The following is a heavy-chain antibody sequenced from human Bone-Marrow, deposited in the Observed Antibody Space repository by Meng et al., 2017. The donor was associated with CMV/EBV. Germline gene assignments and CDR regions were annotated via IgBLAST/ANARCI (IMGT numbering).Heavy chain of an antibody. CDR2: INPSDSST. CDR1: FTSYF. Sequence: FTSYFIHWVRQAPGQGLEWMGIINPSDSSTTYAQKCQGRVTVTRDTSTSTVYMDLNSLRSEDTAVYYCAREPPTVTRTITYWYGMDVWGQGTTVTVSS. V-gene: IGHV1-46*01. D-gene: IGHD4-11*01. CDR3: AREPPTVTRTITYWYGMDV. J-gene: IGHJ6*02.